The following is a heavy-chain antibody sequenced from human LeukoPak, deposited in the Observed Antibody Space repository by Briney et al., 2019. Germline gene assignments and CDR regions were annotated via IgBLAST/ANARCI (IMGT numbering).Heavy chain of an antibody. J-gene: IGHJ3*02. CDR2: IKSRGDGETR. CDR1: GFTFSIAW. V-gene: IGHV3-15*01. Sequence: GGSLRLSCAASGFTFSIAWMSWVRQAPGQGLEWVGRIKSRGDGETRDYAAPVKDRFIISRDDSKNTLYLQMNSLRTEDTAIYYCAAVGEWLSNAFNTWGQGTLVTVSA. CDR3: AAVGEWLSNAFNT. D-gene: IGHD3-3*01.